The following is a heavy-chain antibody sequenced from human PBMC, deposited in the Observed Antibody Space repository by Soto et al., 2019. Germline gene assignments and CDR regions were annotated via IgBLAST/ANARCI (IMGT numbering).Heavy chain of an antibody. D-gene: IGHD6-25*01. CDR1: GGSISGTYW. J-gene: IGHJ6*02. CDR3: ARVQRGEYYYHGMDV. V-gene: IGHV4-4*02. Sequence: QVQLQESGPGLVKASGTLSLICAVSGGSISGTYWWTWVRQPPGKGLEWIGEFSHSGRTTYNPSLNSRVTISVHKSKNQFSLNMRSVTAADTAVYYCARVQRGEYYYHGMDVWGQGTTVTVAS. CDR2: FSHSGRT.